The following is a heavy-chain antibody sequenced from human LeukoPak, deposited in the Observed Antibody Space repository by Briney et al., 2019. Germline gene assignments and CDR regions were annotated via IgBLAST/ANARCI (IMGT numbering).Heavy chain of an antibody. D-gene: IGHD3-3*01. J-gene: IGHJ5*02. CDR3: AREGSAYAP. CDR2: INPNSGDT. V-gene: IGHV1-2*02. Sequence: ASVKVSCKASGYTFTGYYMHWVRQAPRQGLEWMGWINPNSGDTNYAQKFQGRVTMTRDTSISTAYMELIRLTSDDTAVYCCAREGSAYAPWGQGTLVTVSS. CDR1: GYTFTGYY.